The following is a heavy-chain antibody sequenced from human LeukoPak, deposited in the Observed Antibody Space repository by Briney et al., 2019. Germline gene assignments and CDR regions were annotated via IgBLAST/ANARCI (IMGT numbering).Heavy chain of an antibody. D-gene: IGHD3-3*01. CDR3: ARVGFGVGTTRYYYYYYMDV. Sequence: GGSLRLSCAASGFTFSSYWMSWVRQAPGKGLEWVANINQDGSEKYYVDSVKGRFTISRDNAKNSLYLQMNSLRAEDTAVYYCARVGFGVGTTRYYYYYYMDVWGKGTTVTVSS. CDR2: INQDGSEK. J-gene: IGHJ6*03. V-gene: IGHV3-7*01. CDR1: GFTFSSYW.